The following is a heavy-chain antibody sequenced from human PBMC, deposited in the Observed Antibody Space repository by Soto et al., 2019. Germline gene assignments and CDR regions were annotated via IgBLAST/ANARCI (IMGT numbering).Heavy chain of an antibody. Sequence: SAILSFTCPVSGGCSTGYLRSWIPQPTGRGLECIGYIYYAGNTLYTPSLNNRVTISVDTSKNHFSLDLSSVTAADTAVYYCARHDAVPKLQNGMGVWGQGTTVT. CDR1: GGCSTGYL. J-gene: IGHJ6*02. V-gene: IGHV4-59*07. CDR3: ARHDAVPKLQNGMGV. CDR2: IYYAGNT. D-gene: IGHD1-1*01.